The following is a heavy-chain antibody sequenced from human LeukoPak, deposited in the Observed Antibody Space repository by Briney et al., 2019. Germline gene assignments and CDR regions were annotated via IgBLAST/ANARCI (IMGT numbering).Heavy chain of an antibody. V-gene: IGHV6-1*01. CDR1: GDSVSSNRAS. Sequence: SRTLSLTCAISGDSVSSNRASRNWIRQSPSRGLEWLGRTYYTSKWYNDYAVSVKSRININPDTSKNQFSMQLNSVTPEDTAVYYCARGFPRYFDLWGRGTLVTVSS. CDR2: TYYTSKWYN. D-gene: IGHD2-21*01. CDR3: ARGFPRYFDL. J-gene: IGHJ2*01.